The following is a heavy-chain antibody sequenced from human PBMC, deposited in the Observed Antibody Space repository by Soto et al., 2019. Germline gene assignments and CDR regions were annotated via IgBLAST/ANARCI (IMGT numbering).Heavy chain of an antibody. J-gene: IGHJ6*02. D-gene: IGHD3-22*01. CDR2: VYHTGTT. CDR1: GGPVSGDDLY. Sequence: PPETLSLTCVVSGGPVSGDDLYWSWIRHLPGKGLEWIANVYHTGTTYYNPSLKSRVSMSVDTSQNQFSLILASVTAADTAVYYCARALVTDYNSRDYHYYFAMDVWCQGTSVT. V-gene: IGHV4-31*02. CDR3: ARALVTDYNSRDYHYYFAMDV.